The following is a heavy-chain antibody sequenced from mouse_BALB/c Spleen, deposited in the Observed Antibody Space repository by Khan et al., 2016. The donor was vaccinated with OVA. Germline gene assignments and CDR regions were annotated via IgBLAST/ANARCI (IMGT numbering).Heavy chain of an antibody. Sequence: EVELVESGGGLVQPGGSRKLSCAASGFTFSDYGMAWVRQAPGKGPEWVAFISDLAYTIYYGDAVTGRFTLSRENAKNTPYLEMSSLRSEDTAIYYCARGGGTAPFAYWGLGTLVTVSA. V-gene: IGHV5-15*02. D-gene: IGHD1-2*01. CDR3: ARGGGTAPFAY. CDR1: GFTFSDYG. CDR2: ISDLAYTI. J-gene: IGHJ3*01.